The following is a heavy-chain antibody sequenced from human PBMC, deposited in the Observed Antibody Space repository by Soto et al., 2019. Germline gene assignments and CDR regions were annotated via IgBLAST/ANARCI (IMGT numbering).Heavy chain of an antibody. CDR2: ISYDGSNK. Sequence: QVQLVESGGGVVQPGRSPRLSCAASGFTFSSYGMHWVRQAPGKGLEWVAVISYDGSNKYYADSVKGRFTISRDNSKNTPYLQMNSLRAEDTAVYYCAKEETEWELPLPLDYWGQGTLVTVSS. CDR1: GFTFSSYG. V-gene: IGHV3-30*18. D-gene: IGHD1-26*01. CDR3: AKEETEWELPLPLDY. J-gene: IGHJ4*02.